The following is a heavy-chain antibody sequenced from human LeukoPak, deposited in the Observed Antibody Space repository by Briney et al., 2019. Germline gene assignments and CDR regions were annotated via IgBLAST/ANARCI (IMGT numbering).Heavy chain of an antibody. CDR2: IYSGCNT. CDR3: ARPASTRADAFDI. D-gene: IGHD6-13*01. CDR1: GFTVSSNY. J-gene: IGHJ3*02. V-gene: IGHV3-53*01. Sequence: PGLSLRLSYAASGFTVSSNYMSWVRQAPGRGLEWVSVIYSGCNTYYPDAVKGRFTISRDNSKNTLYLQMNSLRAEDTAVYYCARPASTRADAFDIWGQGTMVTVSS.